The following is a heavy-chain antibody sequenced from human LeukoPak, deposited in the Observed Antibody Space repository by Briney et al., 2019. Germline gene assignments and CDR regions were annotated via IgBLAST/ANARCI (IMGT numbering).Heavy chain of an antibody. D-gene: IGHD4-17*01. Sequence: GGSLRLSCAGSGFTFSSHSINWVRQAPGKGLEWVSSISSSSSFRYYADSVRGRFTISRDNAQNSVYLQMNSLRAEHTAVYYCARHVPHYGHYSAANYYYYGMDVWGQGTTVTVSS. J-gene: IGHJ6*02. CDR2: ISSSSSFR. CDR1: GFTFSSHS. CDR3: ARHVPHYGHYSAANYYYYGMDV. V-gene: IGHV3-21*01.